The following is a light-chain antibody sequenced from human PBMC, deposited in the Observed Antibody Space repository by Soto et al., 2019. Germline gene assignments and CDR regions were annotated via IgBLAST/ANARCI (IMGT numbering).Light chain of an antibody. J-gene: IGKJ1*01. CDR2: EGS. Sequence: DIQMTQSPSTLSASVGERATITCRASQSLSSWLAWSQQKPGKAPKLLIYEGSSLESGVPSRFSGSGSGTEFTLTITSLQTDDFATYYCQQYNSYPWTLCQGTKVEIK. CDR3: QQYNSYPWT. CDR1: QSLSSW. V-gene: IGKV1-5*01.